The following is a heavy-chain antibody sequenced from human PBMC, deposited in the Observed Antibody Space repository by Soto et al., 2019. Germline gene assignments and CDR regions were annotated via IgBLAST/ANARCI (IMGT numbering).Heavy chain of an antibody. CDR2: INERGGST. CDR1: GFTFSTYA. D-gene: IGHD1-1*01. Sequence: GWSLRLSCADSGFTFSTYALSLVRQAPGKGLEWVSAINERGGSTYYADSVKGRFTISRDNSKNTLYLQMKSLRAEDTALYYCAKDKSGKTAFDIWGQGTTVTVS. CDR3: AKDKSGKTAFDI. V-gene: IGHV3-23*01. J-gene: IGHJ3*02.